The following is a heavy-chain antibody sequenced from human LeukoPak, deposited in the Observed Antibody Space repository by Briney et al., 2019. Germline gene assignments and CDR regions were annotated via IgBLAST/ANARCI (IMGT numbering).Heavy chain of an antibody. V-gene: IGHV4-39*02. D-gene: IGHD2-15*01. CDR1: TFSSYG. CDR2: IYYSGST. J-gene: IGHJ6*03. Sequence: TFSSYGMSWVRQAPGKGLEWIGSIYYSGSTYYNPSLKSRVTISVDTSKNQFSLKLSSVTAADTAVYYCVREDVVVVAATGYYYYYMDVWGKGTTVTIPS. CDR3: VREDVVVVAATGYYYYYMDV.